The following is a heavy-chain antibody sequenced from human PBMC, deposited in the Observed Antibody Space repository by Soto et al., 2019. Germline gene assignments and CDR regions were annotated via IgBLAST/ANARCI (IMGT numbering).Heavy chain of an antibody. CDR3: ALRSMAVVPEY. CDR1: GDSISSYY. D-gene: IGHD3-22*01. Sequence: QVQLQESGPGLVKPSETLSLTCAVSGDSISSYYCMWIRQPPGKGLESIGYLYYGRSANYNPSLKRRATLSVDTSTNQCSLTLSSMTAADTAVYYFALRSMAVVPEYWGQGTLVTVSS. V-gene: IGHV4-59*01. J-gene: IGHJ4*02. CDR2: LYYGRSA.